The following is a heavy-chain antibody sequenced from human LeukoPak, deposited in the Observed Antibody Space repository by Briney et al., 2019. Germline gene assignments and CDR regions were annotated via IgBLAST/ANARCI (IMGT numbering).Heavy chain of an antibody. D-gene: IGHD3-22*01. CDR2: IKQDGSEK. Sequence: SGGSLRLSCAASGFTFSRYWMSWVRQAPGKGLEWVANIKQDGSEKYYVDSVKGRFTISRDNAKNSLYLQMNSLRAEDTAVYYCARDSLVGFYDYYDSSGIDYWGQGTLVTVSS. CDR1: GFTFSRYW. CDR3: ARDSLVGFYDYYDSSGIDY. V-gene: IGHV3-7*01. J-gene: IGHJ4*02.